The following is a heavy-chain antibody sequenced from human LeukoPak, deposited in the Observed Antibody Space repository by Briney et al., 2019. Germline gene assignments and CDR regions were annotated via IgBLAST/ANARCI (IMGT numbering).Heavy chain of an antibody. D-gene: IGHD3-3*01. Sequence: ETLSRNCTVSGGSISSYYWGWLRQPPGKGREWIGYIYYSGSTNYNPSLKSRVTISVDTSKNQFSLKLSSVTAADTAVYYCARVPTYYDFWSGYYPPSLGYFDLWGRGTLVTVSS. CDR3: ARVPTYYDFWSGYYPPSLGYFDL. CDR2: IYYSGST. V-gene: IGHV4-59*01. CDR1: GGSISSYY. J-gene: IGHJ2*01.